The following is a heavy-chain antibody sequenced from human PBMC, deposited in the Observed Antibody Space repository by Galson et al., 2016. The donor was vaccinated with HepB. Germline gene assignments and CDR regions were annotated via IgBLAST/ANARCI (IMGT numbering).Heavy chain of an antibody. V-gene: IGHV3-15*01. Sequence: VGRIKSKTDGGTTDYAAPVKGRFSISRDDSKNTLYLQMNSLKTEDTAVYYCRYGMDVWGQGTTVTVSS. CDR3: RYGMDV. CDR2: IKSKTDGGTT. J-gene: IGHJ6*02.